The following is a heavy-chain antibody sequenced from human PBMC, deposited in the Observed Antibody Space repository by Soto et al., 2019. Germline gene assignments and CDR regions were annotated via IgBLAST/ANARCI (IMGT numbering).Heavy chain of an antibody. Sequence: QLQLQESGPGLVKPSETLSLTCTVSGGSISSSSYYWGWIRQPPGKGLEWIGSIYYSGSTYYNPSLKSRVTISVDTSKNQFSLKLSSVTAADTAVYYCARHALDLVAYCSSTSCNRYYYYGMDVWGQGTTVTVSS. D-gene: IGHD2-2*01. CDR2: IYYSGST. J-gene: IGHJ6*02. CDR1: GGSISSSSYY. V-gene: IGHV4-39*01. CDR3: ARHALDLVAYCSSTSCNRYYYYGMDV.